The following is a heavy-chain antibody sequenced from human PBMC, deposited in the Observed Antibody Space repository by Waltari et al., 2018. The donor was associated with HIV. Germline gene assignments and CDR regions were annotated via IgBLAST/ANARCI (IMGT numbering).Heavy chain of an antibody. CDR2: ISRSSTTI. J-gene: IGHJ4*02. CDR1: GFTFSSYA. V-gene: IGHV3-48*04. D-gene: IGHD6-6*01. CDR3: ARERFGSSYFGY. Sequence: EVQLVESGGGLVQPGGSLRLSCAASGFTFSSYAMNWVGQAPGEGLEWVSYISRSSTTINYADSVKGRFTISRDNAKNLLYLQMSSLRADDTAVYFCARERFGSSYFGYWGQGTLVTVSS.